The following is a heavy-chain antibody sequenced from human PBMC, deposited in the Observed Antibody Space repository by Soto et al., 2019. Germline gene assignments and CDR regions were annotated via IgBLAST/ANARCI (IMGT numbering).Heavy chain of an antibody. D-gene: IGHD2-21*01. J-gene: IGHJ2*01. CDR3: ARHAVQYCGGDCYLVAYFEI. V-gene: IGHV3-73*02. Sequence: EVQLVESGGGLVQPGGSLKLSCAASGFTFSGSAVHWVRQASGKGLEWVGRIRSKANNYATVYAASVKGRVTISRDDSRSTGYLYMDSMKSADSVVYCCARHAVQYCGGDCYLVAYFEIWGRGTLVTVS. CDR2: IRSKANNYAT. CDR1: GFTFSGSA.